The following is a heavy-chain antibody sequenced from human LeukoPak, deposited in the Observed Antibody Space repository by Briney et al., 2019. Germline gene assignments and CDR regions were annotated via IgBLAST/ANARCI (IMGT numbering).Heavy chain of an antibody. V-gene: IGHV3-74*03. D-gene: IGHD1-7*01. CDR2: TNNDGSST. CDR1: AFTFSNFW. J-gene: IGHJ4*02. Sequence: GGSLRLSCAASAFTFSNFWMYWVRPDPGKGLLWVSRTNNDGSSTVYADSVKGRFTISRDNAKNTLYLQMNSLRAADTAVYYCARGGNYGTLDFWGQGTLVTVSS. CDR3: ARGGNYGTLDF.